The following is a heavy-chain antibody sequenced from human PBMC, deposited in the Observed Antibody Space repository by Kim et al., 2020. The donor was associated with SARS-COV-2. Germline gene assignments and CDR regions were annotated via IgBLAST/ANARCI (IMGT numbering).Heavy chain of an antibody. CDR2: ISYDGSNK. D-gene: IGHD3-3*01. CDR1: GFTFSNNG. CDR3: AKDRLFWSGYLDY. J-gene: IGHJ4*02. Sequence: GGSLRLSCAASGFTFSNNGMHWVRQAPGKGLEWVALISYDGSNKYYADSVKGRFTISRDSSKNTLYLQMNSLRVEDTAVYYCAKDRLFWSGYLDYWGQGTLVTVSS. V-gene: IGHV3-30*18.